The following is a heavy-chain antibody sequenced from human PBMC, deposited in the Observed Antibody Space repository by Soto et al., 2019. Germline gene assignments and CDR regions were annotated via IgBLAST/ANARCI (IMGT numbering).Heavy chain of an antibody. CDR3: ARVERGTATAVVDAFDI. Sequence: QVQLQQWGAGLLKPSETLSLTCAVSGGFVSSGSYYWSWIRQPPGKGLEWIGEMSHRGGTHFNPSLQSRVTISVDTSKNQFSLKMSSVTAADTALYYCARVERGTATAVVDAFDIWGPGTMVTVSS. D-gene: IGHD2-21*02. CDR2: MSHRGGT. CDR1: GGFVSSGSYY. J-gene: IGHJ3*02. V-gene: IGHV4-34*01.